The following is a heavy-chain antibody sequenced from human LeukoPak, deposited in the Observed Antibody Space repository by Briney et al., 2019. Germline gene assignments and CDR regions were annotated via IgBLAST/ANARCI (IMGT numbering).Heavy chain of an antibody. V-gene: IGHV3-23*01. CDR1: GFTFSSYA. CDR3: AKVYMTTVTTDY. D-gene: IGHD4-17*01. Sequence: TGGSLRLSCAASGFTFSSYAMSWVRQAPGKGLEWVSAISGSGGSTYYADSVKGRFTISRDNSKNMLYLQMNSLRAEDTAVYYCAKVYMTTVTTDYWGQGTLVTVSS. CDR2: ISGSGGST. J-gene: IGHJ4*02.